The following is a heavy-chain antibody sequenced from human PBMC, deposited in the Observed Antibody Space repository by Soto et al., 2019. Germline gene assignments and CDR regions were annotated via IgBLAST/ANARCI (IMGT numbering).Heavy chain of an antibody. CDR1: GFIVSSNY. D-gene: IGHD6-19*01. J-gene: IGHJ4*02. Sequence: GGSLRLSCAASGFIVSSNYMSWVRQAPGKGLEWVSVIYSGGVTYYTDSVKGRFTISRDNSKNTLYLQMNSLRVEDTAVYYCARSVGTVANYWGQGTLVTVSS. CDR3: ARSVGTVANY. CDR2: IYSGGVT. V-gene: IGHV3-66*01.